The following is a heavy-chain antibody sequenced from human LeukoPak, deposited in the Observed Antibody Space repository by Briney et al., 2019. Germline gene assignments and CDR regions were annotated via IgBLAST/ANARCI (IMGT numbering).Heavy chain of an antibody. J-gene: IGHJ4*02. CDR1: GFTFSGYW. Sequence: GGSLRLSCAASGFTFSGYWMHWVRQAPGKGLVWVSRISTDGSSTHYADSVTGRFTISRDNAKNTLYLQMNSLRAEDTAVYYCARARIAVAQLTDYWGQGTLVTVSS. CDR3: ARARIAVAQLTDY. CDR2: ISTDGSST. D-gene: IGHD6-19*01. V-gene: IGHV3-74*01.